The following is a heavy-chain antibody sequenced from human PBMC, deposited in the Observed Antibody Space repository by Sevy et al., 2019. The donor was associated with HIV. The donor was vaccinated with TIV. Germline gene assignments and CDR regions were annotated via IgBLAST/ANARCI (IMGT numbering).Heavy chain of an antibody. CDR3: ARDTGVGAYDY. V-gene: IGHV3-7*01. J-gene: IGHJ4*02. Sequence: GGSLRLSCAASGFTFSSYWMSWVRQAPGKGLEWVANIKQDGCEKYYVDSVKGRFTISRDNAKNSLYLQMNSLRAEDTAVYYCARDTGVGAYDYWGQGTLVTVSS. D-gene: IGHD1-26*01. CDR1: GFTFSSYW. CDR2: IKQDGCEK.